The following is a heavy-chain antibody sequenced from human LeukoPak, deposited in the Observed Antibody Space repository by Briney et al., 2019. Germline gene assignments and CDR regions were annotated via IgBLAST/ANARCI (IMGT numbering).Heavy chain of an antibody. CDR3: SKDQYGWPSGYFDY. Sequence: GGSLRLSCGASGFTFSSNSMSWVRQAPGKELEGFTAISCSGGSTYYADSVKGRFTISRANSKNTLYLQMNSLRAEDTAVYYCSKDQYGWPSGYFDYWGQGTLVTVSS. J-gene: IGHJ4*02. CDR1: GFTFSSNS. D-gene: IGHD6-19*01. V-gene: IGHV3-23*01. CDR2: ISCSGGST.